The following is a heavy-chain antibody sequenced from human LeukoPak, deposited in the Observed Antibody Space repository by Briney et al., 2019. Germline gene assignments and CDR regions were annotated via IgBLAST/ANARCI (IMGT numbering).Heavy chain of an antibody. Sequence: ASVKVSCKASGYTFTSYDINWVRQATGQGLEWMGWMNPNSGNTGYAQKFQGRVTMTRSTSISTAYMELSSLTSEDTAVYYCARRMNYDSRVFQHWGQGTLVTVSS. V-gene: IGHV1-8*01. CDR2: MNPNSGNT. CDR1: GYTFTSYD. CDR3: ARRMNYDSRVFQH. D-gene: IGHD3-22*01. J-gene: IGHJ1*01.